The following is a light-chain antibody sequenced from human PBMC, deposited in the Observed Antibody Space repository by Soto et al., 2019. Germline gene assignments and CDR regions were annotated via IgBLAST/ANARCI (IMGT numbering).Light chain of an antibody. CDR1: SSNIGNNY. CDR2: DNN. Sequence: QAVVTQPPSVSAAPGQKVTISCSGSSSNIGNNYVSWYQQLPGTAPKLLIYDNNKRPSGIPDRVSGSKSGTSATLDITGLQTGDEADYYCGAWDSSLSGVVFGGGTKLTVL. V-gene: IGLV1-51*01. CDR3: GAWDSSLSGVV. J-gene: IGLJ3*02.